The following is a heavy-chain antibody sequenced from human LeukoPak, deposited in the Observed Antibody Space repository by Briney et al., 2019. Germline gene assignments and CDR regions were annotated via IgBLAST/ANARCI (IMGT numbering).Heavy chain of an antibody. D-gene: IGHD3-22*01. V-gene: IGHV4-39*01. CDR1: GGSISSSSYY. J-gene: IGHJ4*02. CDR2: IYYSGST. Sequence: PSETLSLTCTVSGGSISSSSYYWGWIRQPPGKGLEWIGSIYYSGSTYYNPSLKSRVTISVDTSKNQFSLQLTSVTAADTAVYYCARHPPRGTSGYPFDYWGQGTLVTVSS. CDR3: ARHPPRGTSGYPFDY.